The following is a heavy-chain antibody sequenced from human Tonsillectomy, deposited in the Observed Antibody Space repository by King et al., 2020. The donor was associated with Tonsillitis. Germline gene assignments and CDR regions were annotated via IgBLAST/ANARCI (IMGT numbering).Heavy chain of an antibody. Sequence: VQLQESGPGLVRPSETLSLTCTVSGASISSSYWSWIRQPPGKRLEWIGFIKHTGSTNSNPSLESRVAMSLDTSKSQFFLKLNSVTAAETALYYCARGHYDSSSYSDPFDICGQGTLVTVSS. CDR2: IKHTGST. D-gene: IGHD3-22*01. V-gene: IGHV4-59*01. J-gene: IGHJ3*02. CDR1: GASISSSY. CDR3: ARGHYDSSSYSDPFDI.